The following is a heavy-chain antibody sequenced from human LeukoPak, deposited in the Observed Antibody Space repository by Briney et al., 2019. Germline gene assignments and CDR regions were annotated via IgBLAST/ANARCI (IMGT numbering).Heavy chain of an antibody. CDR3: ARRTIFGVVRSYFDY. V-gene: IGHV1-69*04. CDR2: IIPILGIA. CDR1: GGTFSSYA. Sequence: SVKVSCKASGGTFSSYAISWVRQAPGQGLEWMGRIIPILGIANYAQKFQGRVTITADESTSTAYMELSSLRSEDTAVYYCARRTIFGVVRSYFDYWGQGTLVTVSS. J-gene: IGHJ4*02. D-gene: IGHD3-3*01.